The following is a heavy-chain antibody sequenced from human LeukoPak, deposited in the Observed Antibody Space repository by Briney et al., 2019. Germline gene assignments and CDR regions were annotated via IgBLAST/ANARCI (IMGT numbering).Heavy chain of an antibody. J-gene: IGHJ6*03. CDR1: GFTFSSYA. CDR3: ARGIWGYYYYMDV. CDR2: ISSNGGST. Sequence: GGSLRLSCAASGFTFSSYAMHWVRQAPGKGLEYVSAISSNGGSTYYANSVKGRFTISRDNSKNTLYLQMGSLRAEDMAVYYCARGIWGYYYYMDVWGKGTTVTVSS. V-gene: IGHV3-64*01. D-gene: IGHD3-16*01.